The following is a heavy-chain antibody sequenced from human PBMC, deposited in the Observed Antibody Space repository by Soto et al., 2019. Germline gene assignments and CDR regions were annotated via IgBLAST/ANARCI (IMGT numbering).Heavy chain of an antibody. Sequence: SDTLSFTCTLSGGSVSSGGYNWGWIRQHPGTGLGWIGYIYYSGTTYFNPSLKSRASISLDTSKNEFSLKLTSVTAADTAVYYCARRALPQCINGVCYKDGFWDYWGQGALVTVS. J-gene: IGHJ4*02. D-gene: IGHD2-8*01. CDR1: GGSVSSGGYN. CDR2: IYYSGTT. CDR3: ARRALPQCINGVCYKDGFWDY. V-gene: IGHV4-31*03.